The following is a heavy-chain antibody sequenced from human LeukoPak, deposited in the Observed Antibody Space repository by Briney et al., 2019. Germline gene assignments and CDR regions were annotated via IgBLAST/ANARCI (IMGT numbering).Heavy chain of an antibody. J-gene: IGHJ4*02. V-gene: IGHV3-74*01. CDR1: GFTFSSYW. D-gene: IGHD6-13*01. CDR3: AKDMGRQQLRFDY. Sequence: GGSLRLSCAASGFTFSSYWMHWVRQAPGKGLVWVSRIKSDGSSANYADSVQGRFTISRDNAKSTLYLQMNSLRAEDTAVYYCAKDMGRQQLRFDYWGQGTLVTVSS. CDR2: IKSDGSSA.